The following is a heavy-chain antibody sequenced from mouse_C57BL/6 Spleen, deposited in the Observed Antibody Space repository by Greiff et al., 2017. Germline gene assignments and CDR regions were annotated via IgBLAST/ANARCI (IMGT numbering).Heavy chain of an antibody. J-gene: IGHJ2*01. V-gene: IGHV14-4*01. CDR2: IDPENGDT. Sequence: EVQLQQSGAELVRPGASVKLSCTASGFNIKDDYMHWVQQRPEQGLEWIGWIDPENGDTEYASKFQGKATITADTSSNTAYLQLSSLTSEDTAVYYCTKHYYGSSYYFDYWGQGTTLTVSS. CDR1: GFNIKDDY. CDR3: TKHYYGSSYYFDY. D-gene: IGHD1-1*01.